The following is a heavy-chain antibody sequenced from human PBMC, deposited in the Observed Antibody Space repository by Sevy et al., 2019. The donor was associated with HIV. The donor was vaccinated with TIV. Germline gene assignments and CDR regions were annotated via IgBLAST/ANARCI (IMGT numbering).Heavy chain of an antibody. J-gene: IGHJ4*02. CDR3: ARDKVEGGTMVQDNDY. CDR2: INSDGTYT. Sequence: GGSLRLSCAASGFSFSSYWMLWVRQVPGKGLVWLSRINSDGTYTKYGDSAKGRFTISRDNAKNTLYLQMDSLRAEDTTVYYCARDKVEGGTMVQDNDYWGQGTLVTVSS. D-gene: IGHD3-10*01. CDR1: GFSFSSYW. V-gene: IGHV3-74*03.